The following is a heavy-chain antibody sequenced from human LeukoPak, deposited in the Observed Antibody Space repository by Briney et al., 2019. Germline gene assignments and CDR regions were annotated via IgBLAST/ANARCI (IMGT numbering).Heavy chain of an antibody. CDR2: VNADGGNT. D-gene: IGHD1-26*01. CDR3: TKRVKYGGTWDHFAD. J-gene: IGHJ4*02. Sequence: PGGSLRLSCAASGFTFDNYRMSWVRHAPGEGLEWVSTVNADGGNTNYADSVKGRFTISRDHSKSTLIPQMNSLRVEDTALYYCTKRVKYGGTWDHFADWGQGTLGPVSS. CDR1: GFTFDNYR. V-gene: IGHV3-23*01.